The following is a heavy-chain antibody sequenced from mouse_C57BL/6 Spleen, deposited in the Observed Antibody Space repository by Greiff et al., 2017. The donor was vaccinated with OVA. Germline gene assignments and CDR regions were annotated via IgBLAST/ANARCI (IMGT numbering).Heavy chain of an antibody. D-gene: IGHD2-4*01. V-gene: IGHV1-53*01. Sequence: QVQLQQPGTDLVKPGASVKLSCKASGYTFTSYWMHWVKQRPGQGLEWIGNINPSTGGPNYNEKFKSKATLTVDKSSSTAYMQLSSLTSEDSAVYYCAREGVYYDYGFDYWGQGTTLTVSS. CDR3: AREGVYYDYGFDY. CDR2: INPSTGGP. CDR1: GYTFTSYW. J-gene: IGHJ2*01.